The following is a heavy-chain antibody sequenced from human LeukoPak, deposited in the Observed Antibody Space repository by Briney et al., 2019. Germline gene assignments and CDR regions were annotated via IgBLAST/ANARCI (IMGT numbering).Heavy chain of an antibody. Sequence: GGSLRLSCAASGFTFSSYWMSWVRQAPGKGLEWLANIKQDGSEKYYVDSVKGRFTISRDNAKNSLYLQMNSLRAKDTAVYYCARDYHQFGELLPPVYWGQGTLVTVSS. D-gene: IGHD3-10*01. CDR2: IKQDGSEK. CDR1: GFTFSSYW. V-gene: IGHV3-7*01. J-gene: IGHJ4*02. CDR3: ARDYHQFGELLPPVY.